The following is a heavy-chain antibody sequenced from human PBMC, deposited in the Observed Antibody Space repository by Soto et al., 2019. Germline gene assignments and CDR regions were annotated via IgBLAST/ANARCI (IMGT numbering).Heavy chain of an antibody. J-gene: IGHJ6*02. CDR1: EFTFSSYA. V-gene: IGHV3-30-3*01. Sequence: QVQLVESGGGVVHPERSLRLSCSASEFTFSSYAMHWVRQAPGKGLEWVAGISYDGGHKFYGDSVRGRFTISRDSSKTTVFLQMHSLRPEDTAAYYCARVKTDYSNPRGPFFFYGMDVWGQGTTVTVSS. CDR3: ARVKTDYSNPRGPFFFYGMDV. D-gene: IGHD4-4*01. CDR2: ISYDGGHK.